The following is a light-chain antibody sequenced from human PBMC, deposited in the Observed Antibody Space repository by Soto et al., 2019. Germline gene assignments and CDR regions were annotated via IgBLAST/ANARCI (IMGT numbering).Light chain of an antibody. J-gene: IGLJ1*01. CDR1: SSNIGNNF. CDR2: SNN. V-gene: IGLV1-44*01. Sequence: QSVLTQPSSASGSPGQRVTISCSGSSSNIGNNFVKWYQQFPGTAPKLLIYSNNQRPSGVPDRFSGSKSGTSASLAISGLQSEDEADYYCASWDDNLNGYVFGTGTQLTVL. CDR3: ASWDDNLNGYV.